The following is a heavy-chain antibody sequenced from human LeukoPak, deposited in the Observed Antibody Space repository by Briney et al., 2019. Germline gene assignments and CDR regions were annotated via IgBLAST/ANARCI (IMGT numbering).Heavy chain of an antibody. CDR2: INPNSGGT. CDR3: ARDLIVGATFNPTADY. D-gene: IGHD1-26*01. V-gene: IGHV1-2*02. J-gene: IGHJ4*02. Sequence: ASVKVSCKXSGYTFTSYGINWVRQAPRQGLEWMGWINPNSGGTNYSQKFQGRVTMTRDTSISTAYMELSRLRSDDTAVYYCARDLIVGATFNPTADYWGQGTLVTVSS. CDR1: GYTFTSYG.